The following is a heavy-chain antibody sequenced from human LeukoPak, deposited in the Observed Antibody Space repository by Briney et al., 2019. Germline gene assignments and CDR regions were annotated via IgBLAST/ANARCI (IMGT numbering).Heavy chain of an antibody. D-gene: IGHD6-19*01. CDR3: AKSGVLQWLVPYYFDY. CDR2: ISGSGGST. J-gene: IGHJ4*02. CDR1: GFTFSSYS. V-gene: IGHV3-23*01. Sequence: GGSLRLSCAASGFTFSSYSMNWVRQAPGKGLEWVSAISGSGGSTYYADSVKGRFTISRDNSKNTLYLQMNSLRAEDTAVYYCAKSGVLQWLVPYYFDYWGQGTLVTVSS.